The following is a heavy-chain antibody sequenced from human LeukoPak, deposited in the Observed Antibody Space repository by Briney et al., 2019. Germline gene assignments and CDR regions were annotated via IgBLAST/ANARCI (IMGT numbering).Heavy chain of an antibody. V-gene: IGHV1-46*01. J-gene: IGHJ3*02. CDR1: GYTFTSYH. D-gene: IGHD3-22*01. CDR2: INPSGGST. CDR3: ARGRHYYDSSDYYYEGDAFDI. Sequence: ASVKVSCKASGYTFTSYHMHWVRQAPGQGLEWMGIINPSGGSTSYAQKFQGRVTMTRDMSTSTVYMDLSSLRSEDTAVYYCARGRHYYDSSDYYYEGDAFDIWGQGTMVTVSS.